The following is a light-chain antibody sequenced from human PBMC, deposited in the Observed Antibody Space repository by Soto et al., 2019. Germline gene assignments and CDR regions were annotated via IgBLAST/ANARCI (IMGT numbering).Light chain of an antibody. CDR3: SSYTSSGTVL. Sequence: QSALTQPASVSGSPGQSITISCTGTTSDIGDSKYVSWYQQHPGKAPKLMIYDVSNRPSGVSNRFSGSKSGNTASLTISGLQAQDEADYYCSSYTSSGTVLFGGGTKLPVL. CDR2: DVS. V-gene: IGLV2-14*03. CDR1: TSDIGDSKY. J-gene: IGLJ3*02.